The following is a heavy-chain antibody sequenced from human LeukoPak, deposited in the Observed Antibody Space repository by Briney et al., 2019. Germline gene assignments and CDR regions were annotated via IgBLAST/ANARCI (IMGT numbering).Heavy chain of an antibody. D-gene: IGHD6-19*01. CDR2: ISGDGGST. V-gene: IGHV3-43*02. J-gene: IGHJ3*02. CDR3: AKDSWGYSSGWFRGTDNDAFDI. CDR1: GFTFDDYA. Sequence: GXXLRLSCAASGFTFDDYAMHWVRHAPGKGLEWVSLISGDGGSTYYADSVKGRFTISRDNSKNSLYLQMNSLRTEDTALYYCAKDSWGYSSGWFRGTDNDAFDIWGQGTMVTVSS.